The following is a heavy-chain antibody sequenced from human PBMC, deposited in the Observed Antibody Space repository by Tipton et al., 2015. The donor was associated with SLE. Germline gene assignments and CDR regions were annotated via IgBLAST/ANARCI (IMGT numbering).Heavy chain of an antibody. Sequence: QLVQSGAEVKKPGSSVKVSCKASGGTFSSYTITWVRQAPGQGLEWMGGIIPIFGTANYAQKFQGRVTITTDESTSTAYMELSSLRSEDTAVYYCASGAAADPYYYYGMDVWGQGTTVTVSS. CDR1: GGTFSSYT. CDR3: ASGAAADPYYYYGMDV. D-gene: IGHD6-13*01. V-gene: IGHV1-69*05. J-gene: IGHJ6*02. CDR2: IIPIFGTA.